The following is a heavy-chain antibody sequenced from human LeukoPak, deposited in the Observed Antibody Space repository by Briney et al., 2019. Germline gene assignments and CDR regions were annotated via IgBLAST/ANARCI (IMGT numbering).Heavy chain of an antibody. J-gene: IGHJ3*01. Sequence: SETLSLTCTVYGGSFSGYFWSWIRRSPGKGLEWIGEINDSSGNTIYIPSLKSRVTISIDTSKNQFSLQLSSVTAADTAVYYCARYCSGGGCFGAFDVWGQGTMVTVSS. D-gene: IGHD2-15*01. V-gene: IGHV4-34*01. CDR3: ARYCSGGGCFGAFDV. CDR2: INDSSGNT. CDR1: GGSFSGYF.